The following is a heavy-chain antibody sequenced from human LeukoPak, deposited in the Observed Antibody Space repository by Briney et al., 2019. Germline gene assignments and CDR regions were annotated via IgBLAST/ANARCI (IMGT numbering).Heavy chain of an antibody. V-gene: IGHV4-39*01. CDR1: GDSITTNSYW. CDR2: IYSSGNS. D-gene: IGHD3-16*01. Sequence: SETLSLTCSISGDSITTNSYWWGWIRQSPGKGLEWIGSIYSSGNSHYNPSVKPRATISPDTSKNQYSLRLTSVTAADTAIYYCARRGIWDLQIGYWFDPWGQGILVIVSS. CDR3: ARRGIWDLQIGYWFDP. J-gene: IGHJ5*02.